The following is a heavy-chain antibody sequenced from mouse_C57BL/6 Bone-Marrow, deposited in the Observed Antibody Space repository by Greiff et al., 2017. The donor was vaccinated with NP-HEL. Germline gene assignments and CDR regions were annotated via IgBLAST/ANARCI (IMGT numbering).Heavy chain of an antibody. J-gene: IGHJ3*01. CDR3: ARGGNYDYDSAWFAY. CDR1: GYTFTSYW. Sequence: QVQLQQPGAELVKPGASVKLSCKASGYTFTSYWMHWVKQRPGQGLEWIGMIHPNSGSTNYNEKFKSKATLTVDKSSSTAYMQLSSLTSEDSAVYYCARGGNYDYDSAWFAYWGQGTLVTVSA. D-gene: IGHD2-4*01. CDR2: IHPNSGST. V-gene: IGHV1-64*01.